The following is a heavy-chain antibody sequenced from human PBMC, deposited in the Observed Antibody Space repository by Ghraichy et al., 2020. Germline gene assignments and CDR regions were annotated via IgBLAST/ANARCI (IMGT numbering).Heavy chain of an antibody. CDR3: ARARVLSYDTLTGYYNVRVEFDY. D-gene: IGHD3-9*01. V-gene: IGHV3-21*06. Sequence: SVKGRFTISRDNAKNSLYLQMNNLRAEDTAVYYCARARVLSYDTLTGYYNVRVEFDYWGQGILVTVSS. J-gene: IGHJ4*02.